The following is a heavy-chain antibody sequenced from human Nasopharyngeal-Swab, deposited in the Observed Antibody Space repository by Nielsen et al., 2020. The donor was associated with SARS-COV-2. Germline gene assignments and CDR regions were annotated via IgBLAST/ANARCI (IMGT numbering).Heavy chain of an antibody. Sequence: WIRQPPGKGPEWLGRMKTNADGRKTEYAGHAQGRFRISRDDSKNTVYLQLNSLTTEDTAVYYCTTWGYRWGQGTLVTVSS. CDR2: MKTNADGRKT. D-gene: IGHD2-15*01. CDR3: TTWGYR. J-gene: IGHJ4*02. V-gene: IGHV3-15*01.